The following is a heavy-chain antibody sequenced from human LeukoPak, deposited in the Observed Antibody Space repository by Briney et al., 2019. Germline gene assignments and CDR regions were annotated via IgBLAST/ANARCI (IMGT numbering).Heavy chain of an antibody. CDR2: IYYSGST. J-gene: IGHJ4*02. CDR3: AREVSVAAGRTRIHYFDY. Sequence: ASETLSLTCTVSGGSISSYYWSWIRQPPGKGLEWIGYIYYSGSTNYNPSLKSRVTISVDTSKNQFSLKLSSVTAADTAVYYCAREVSVAAGRTRIHYFDYWGQGTLVTVSS. CDR1: GGSISSYY. D-gene: IGHD6-13*01. V-gene: IGHV4-59*01.